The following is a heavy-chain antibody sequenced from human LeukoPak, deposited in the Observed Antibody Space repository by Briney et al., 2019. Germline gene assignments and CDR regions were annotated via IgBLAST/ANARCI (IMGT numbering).Heavy chain of an antibody. D-gene: IGHD3-3*01. Sequence: SSETLSLTCTVSGGSISTYYWSWIRQPPGKGLEWIGYVYYSGSTNYNPSLKSRVTISADTSKNQFSLRLSSVTAADTAVYYCARGLNNRKSGRRFDVFEIWGQGTMVAVSS. V-gene: IGHV4-59*01. CDR3: ARGLNNRKSGRRFDVFEI. CDR1: GGSISTYY. CDR2: VYYSGST. J-gene: IGHJ3*02.